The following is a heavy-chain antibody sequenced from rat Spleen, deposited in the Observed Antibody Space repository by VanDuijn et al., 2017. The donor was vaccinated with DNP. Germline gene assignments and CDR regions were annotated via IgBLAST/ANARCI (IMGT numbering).Heavy chain of an antibody. CDR1: GFTFSDYN. V-gene: IGHV5-7*01. Sequence: EVQLVESGGGLVQPGRSLKLSCAASGFTFSDYNMAWVRQAPKKGLEWVATISYDGSSTYYRDSVKGRFTISRDNAKSTLYLQMNSLRSEDTATYYCARLDYGFDYWGQGVMVTVST. J-gene: IGHJ2*01. CDR2: ISYDGSST. CDR3: ARLDYGFDY. D-gene: IGHD1-11*01.